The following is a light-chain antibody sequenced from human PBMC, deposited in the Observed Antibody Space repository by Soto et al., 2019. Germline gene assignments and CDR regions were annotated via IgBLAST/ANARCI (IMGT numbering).Light chain of an antibody. Sequence: DIVLTQSPGTLSLSPGERATLSCRASQSRSNRYLAWYHQKPGQAPRLLIYGTSNRASGIPDRFSGSGSGTDFTLTISRLEPEDFALYYCQKYTNSPPMSTFGQGTRLEI. V-gene: IGKV3-20*01. CDR2: GTS. CDR3: QKYTNSPPMST. CDR1: QSRSNRY. J-gene: IGKJ2*01.